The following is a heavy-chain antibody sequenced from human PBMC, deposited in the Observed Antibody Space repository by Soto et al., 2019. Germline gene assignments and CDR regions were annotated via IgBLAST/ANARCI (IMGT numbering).Heavy chain of an antibody. J-gene: IGHJ6*02. CDR3: ARHDFWSGYHLSDYYGMDV. CDR1: GGSISSSSYY. D-gene: IGHD3-3*01. Sequence: SETLSLTXTVSGGSISSSSYYWGWIRQPPGKGLEWIGSIYYSGSTYYNPSLKSRVTISVDTSKNQFSLKLSSVTAADTAVYYCARHDFWSGYHLSDYYGMDVWGQGTTVTVSS. V-gene: IGHV4-39*01. CDR2: IYYSGST.